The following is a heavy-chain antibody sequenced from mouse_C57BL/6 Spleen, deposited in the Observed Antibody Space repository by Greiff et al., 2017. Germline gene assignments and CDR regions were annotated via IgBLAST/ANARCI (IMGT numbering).Heavy chain of an antibody. J-gene: IGHJ3*01. V-gene: IGHV1-50*01. CDR2: IDPSDSYT. CDR3: ARLYGYDAWFAY. Sequence: QVQLQQSGAELVKPGASVKLSCKASGYTFTSYWMQWVKQRPGQGLEWIGEIDPSDSYTNYNQKFKGKATLTVDTSSSTAYMQLSSLTSEDSAVYYCARLYGYDAWFAYWGQGTLVTVSA. D-gene: IGHD2-2*01. CDR1: GYTFTSYW.